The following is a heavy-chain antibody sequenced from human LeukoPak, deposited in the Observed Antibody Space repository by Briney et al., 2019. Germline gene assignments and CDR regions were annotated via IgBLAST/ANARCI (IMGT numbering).Heavy chain of an antibody. CDR2: ISAYNGNT. V-gene: IGHV1-18*01. J-gene: IGHJ4*02. CDR1: GYTFTSYG. D-gene: IGHD3-10*01. Sequence: GASVKVSCKASGYTFTSYGISWVRQAPGQGLEWMGWISAYNGNTNYAQKLQGRVTMTTDTSTSTAYMELRSLRSDDTAVYYCARDLATNYYGSGTTLPFFDYWGQGTLVTVSS. CDR3: ARDLATNYYGSGTTLPFFDY.